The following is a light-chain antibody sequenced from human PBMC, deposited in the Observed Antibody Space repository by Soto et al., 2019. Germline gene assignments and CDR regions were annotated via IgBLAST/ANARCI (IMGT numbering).Light chain of an antibody. CDR2: EVN. CDR3: SSYAGSSNV. Sequence: QSGLTQPPCASLSPGQSVAISCTGTSSDVGGYNYVSWYQQHPGKAPKLMIYEVNKRPSGVPDRFSGSKSGNTASLTVSGLQAEDEADYYCSSYAGSSNVFGTGTKVTVL. CDR1: SSDVGGYNY. J-gene: IGLJ1*01. V-gene: IGLV2-8*01.